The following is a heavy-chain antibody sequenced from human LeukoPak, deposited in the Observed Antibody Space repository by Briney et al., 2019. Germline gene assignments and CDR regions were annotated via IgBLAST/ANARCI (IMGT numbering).Heavy chain of an antibody. CDR3: ATFYYYDSSGYPSFDY. J-gene: IGHJ4*02. CDR2: IYYSGST. Sequence: SETLSLTCTVSGGSISSSSYYWGWIRQPPGKGLEWIGSIYYSGSTYYNPSLKSRVTISVDTSKNQFSLKLSSVTAADTAVYYCATFYYYDSSGYPSFDYWGQGTLVTASS. CDR1: GGSISSSSYY. V-gene: IGHV4-39*01. D-gene: IGHD3-22*01.